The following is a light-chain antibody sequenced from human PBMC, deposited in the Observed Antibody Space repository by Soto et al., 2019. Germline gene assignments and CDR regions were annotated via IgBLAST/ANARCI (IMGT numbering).Light chain of an antibody. J-gene: IGLJ1*01. CDR2: EVN. Sequence: QSALTQPPSASGSPGQSVTISCTGTGSDVGGYNFVSWYQQRPGKVPKLIIYEVNKRPSGVPDRFSGSKSGNTASLTVSGLQADDEADYYCSCYAGANNRDVFGTGTKLTVL. CDR3: SCYAGANNRDV. V-gene: IGLV2-8*01. CDR1: GSDVGGYNF.